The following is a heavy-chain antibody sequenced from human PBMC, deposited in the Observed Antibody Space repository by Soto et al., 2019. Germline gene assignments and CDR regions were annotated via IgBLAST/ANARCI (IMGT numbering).Heavy chain of an antibody. J-gene: IGHJ4*02. V-gene: IGHV4-34*01. CDR3: ASSRGRVAAAGTYY. Sequence: QVQLQQWGAGLLKPSETLSLTCAVYGGSFSGYYWSWIRQPPGKGLEWIGEINHSGSTNYNPSLKSRVTISVDTSKNQFSLKLSSVTAADTAVYYCASSRGRVAAAGTYYWGQGTLVTVSS. D-gene: IGHD6-13*01. CDR1: GGSFSGYY. CDR2: INHSGST.